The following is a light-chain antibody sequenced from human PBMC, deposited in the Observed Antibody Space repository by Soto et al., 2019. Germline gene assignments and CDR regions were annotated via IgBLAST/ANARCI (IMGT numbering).Light chain of an antibody. J-gene: IGKJ1*01. CDR1: QSVSSR. V-gene: IGKV3-15*01. CDR3: QQYNNWPLT. Sequence: EIVMTQSPATLSVSPGERATLSCRASQSVSSRLAWYQQKPGQAPRLLIYDASTRATGIPARFSRSGSATDFTLTISSLQTEDFAVYYCQQYNNWPLTFGQGTKVEIK. CDR2: DAS.